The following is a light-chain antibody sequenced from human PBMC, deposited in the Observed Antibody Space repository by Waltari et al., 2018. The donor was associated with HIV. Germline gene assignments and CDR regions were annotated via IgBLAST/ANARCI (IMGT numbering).Light chain of an antibody. Sequence: QSVLTQPPSASGTPGQRVTISCSGSSSNIGSNTVHWYQQFQGTAPKLLIYRNNQRPSGVPDRFSGSKSGTSASLAISGLQSEDEADYYCAAWDDSLSGYVFGTGTKVIVL. CDR1: SSNIGSNT. V-gene: IGLV1-44*01. CDR2: RNN. CDR3: AAWDDSLSGYV. J-gene: IGLJ1*01.